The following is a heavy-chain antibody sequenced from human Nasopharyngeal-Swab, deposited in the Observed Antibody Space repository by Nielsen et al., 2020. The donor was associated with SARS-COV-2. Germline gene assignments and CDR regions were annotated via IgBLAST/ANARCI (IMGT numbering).Heavy chain of an antibody. CDR1: GGSFSGYY. CDR2: INHSGST. J-gene: IGHJ6*02. D-gene: IGHD3-3*01. Sequence: SQTLSLTCAVYGGSFSGYYWSWIRQPPGKGLEWIGEINHSGSTNYNPSLKSRFTISVDTSKNQFSLKLSSVTAADTAVYYCARGEVLRFLEWSSAGGMDVWGQGTTVTVSS. CDR3: ARGEVLRFLEWSSAGGMDV. V-gene: IGHV4-34*01.